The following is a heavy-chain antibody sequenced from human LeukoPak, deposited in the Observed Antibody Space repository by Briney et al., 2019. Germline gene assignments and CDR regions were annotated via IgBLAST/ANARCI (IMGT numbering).Heavy chain of an antibody. Sequence: PGGSLRLSCAASGFTFSSYGMHWVRQAPGKGLEWVAFIRYDGSNKYYADSVKGRFTISRDNSKNTLYLQMNSLRAEDTAVYYCAKEGEISSGWFLPAGYMDVWGKGTTVTVSS. CDR1: GFTFSSYG. J-gene: IGHJ6*03. CDR2: IRYDGSNK. CDR3: AKEGEISSGWFLPAGYMDV. V-gene: IGHV3-30*02. D-gene: IGHD6-19*01.